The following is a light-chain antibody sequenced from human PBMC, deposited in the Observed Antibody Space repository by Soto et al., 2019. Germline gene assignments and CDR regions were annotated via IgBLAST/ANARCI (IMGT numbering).Light chain of an antibody. CDR3: CSYAGSYTLVV. J-gene: IGLJ2*01. Sequence: QSALTQPRSVSGXXXXSVXXXXXGTSXXXGGYNYVSWYQQHPGKAPKLMIYDVSKRPSGVPDRFSGSKSGNTASLTISGLQAEDEADYYCCSYAGSYTLVVFGGGTKLTVL. V-gene: IGLV2-11*01. CDR2: DVS. CDR1: SXXXGGYNY.